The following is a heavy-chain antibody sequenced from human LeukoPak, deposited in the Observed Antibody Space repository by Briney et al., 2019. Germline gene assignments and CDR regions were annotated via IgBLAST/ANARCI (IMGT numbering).Heavy chain of an antibody. CDR1: GGSISSGGYY. CDR3: ARDYCSSTSCYVAY. J-gene: IGHJ4*02. Sequence: PSETLSLTCTVSGGSISSGGYYWSWIRQPPGKGLEWIGYIYHSGSTYYNPSLKSRVTISVDRSKNQFSLKLSSVTAADTAVYYCARDYCSSTSCYVAYWGQGTLVTVSS. CDR2: IYHSGST. D-gene: IGHD2-2*01. V-gene: IGHV4-30-2*01.